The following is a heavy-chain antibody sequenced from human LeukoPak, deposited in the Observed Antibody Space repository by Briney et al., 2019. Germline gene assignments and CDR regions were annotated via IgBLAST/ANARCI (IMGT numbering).Heavy chain of an antibody. V-gene: IGHV4-39*01. CDR3: ARPYYYGSRIDP. D-gene: IGHD3-22*01. CDR1: GGSISSSSYY. CDR2: IYYSGST. Sequence: SETLSLTCTVSGGSISSSSYYWGWIRQPPGKGLEWIGSIYYSGSTYYNPSLKSRVTISVDTSKNQLSLKLSSVTVADTAVYYCARPYYYGSRIDPWGQGILVTVSS. J-gene: IGHJ5*02.